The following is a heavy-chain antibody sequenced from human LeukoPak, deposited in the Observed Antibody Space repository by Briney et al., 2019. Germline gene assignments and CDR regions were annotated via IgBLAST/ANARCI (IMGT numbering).Heavy chain of an antibody. Sequence: GGSLRLSCAASGFTFSSYGMHWVRQAPGKGLEWVAVISYDGSNENFGDSVKGRFTISRDKSKNTLYLQMNSLRAEDTAVYYCTRGYWFDPWGQGTLVTVSS. D-gene: IGHD3-10*01. CDR2: ISYDGSNE. CDR3: TRGYWFDP. CDR1: GFTFSSYG. V-gene: IGHV3-30*03. J-gene: IGHJ5*02.